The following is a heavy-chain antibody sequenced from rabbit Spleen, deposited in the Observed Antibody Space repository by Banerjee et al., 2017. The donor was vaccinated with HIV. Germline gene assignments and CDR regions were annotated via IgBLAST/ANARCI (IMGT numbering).Heavy chain of an antibody. CDR2: IAGSSSGFT. D-gene: IGHD2-1*01. Sequence: QEQLVESGGGLVQPGGSLKLSCKASGFDFSSYGVSWVRQAPGKGLEWISCIAGSSSGFTYSATWAKGRFTCSKTSSTTVTLQMTSLTAADTATYFCARGSATMTLVITGYYLSLWGPGTLVTVS. CDR3: ARGSATMTLVITGYYLSL. J-gene: IGHJ4*01. V-gene: IGHV1S45*01. CDR1: GFDFSSYG.